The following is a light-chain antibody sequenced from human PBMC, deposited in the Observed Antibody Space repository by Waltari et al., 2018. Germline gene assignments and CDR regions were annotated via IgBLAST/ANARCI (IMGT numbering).Light chain of an antibody. CDR3: QQDNNWPPST. Sequence: ELVMTQSPATLSLSPVERATLSCMPRPGVSINLAWYQQKPGQAPRLLIYGSSTRAGGTPARFSGSGYGTEFTLNISSLQSEDCAVYYCQQDNNWPPSTLGQGTRLEIK. J-gene: IGKJ5*01. CDR2: GSS. V-gene: IGKV3-15*01. CDR1: PGVSIN.